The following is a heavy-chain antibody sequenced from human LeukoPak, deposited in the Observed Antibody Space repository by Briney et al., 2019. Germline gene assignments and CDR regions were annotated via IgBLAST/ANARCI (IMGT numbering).Heavy chain of an antibody. V-gene: IGHV4-39*01. CDR2: IYYSGST. Sequence: PSETLSLTCTVSGGSISSSSYYWGWIRQPPGKGLEWIGSIYYSGSTYYNPSLKSRVAISVDTSKNQFSLKLSSVTAADTAVYYCAMTYYDILTGYYPVYYFDYWGQGTLVTVSS. CDR1: GGSISSSSYY. CDR3: AMTYYDILTGYYPVYYFDY. J-gene: IGHJ4*02. D-gene: IGHD3-9*01.